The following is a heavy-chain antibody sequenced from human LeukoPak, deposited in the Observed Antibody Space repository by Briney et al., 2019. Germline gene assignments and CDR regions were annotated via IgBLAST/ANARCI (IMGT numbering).Heavy chain of an antibody. J-gene: IGHJ4*02. CDR3: ARERDVVVVPGTILGYYFDY. CDR1: GYTFSSYH. V-gene: IGHV1-69*13. CDR2: IIPLFGTT. Sequence: SVKVSCKASGYTFSSYHIHWVRQAPGQGLEWMGGIIPLFGTTKYAQKFQGRVTVTADESTGTAYMELNSLMSEDTAVYYCARERDVVVVPGTILGYYFDYRGQGTLVTVSS. D-gene: IGHD3-3*01.